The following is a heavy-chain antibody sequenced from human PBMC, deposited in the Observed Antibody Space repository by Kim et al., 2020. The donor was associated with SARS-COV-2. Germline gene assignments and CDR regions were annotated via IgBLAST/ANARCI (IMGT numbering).Heavy chain of an antibody. D-gene: IGHD3-22*01. CDR3: AARAYYYDSSGYYSHAFDN. V-gene: IGHV3-48*02. Sequence: GGSLRLSCAASGFTFSSYSMNWVRQAPGKGLEWVSYISSSGSTIYYADSVKGRFTISRDNAKNSLYLQMNSLRDEDTAVYYCAARAYYYDSSGYYSHAFDNWGQGTLVTVSS. J-gene: IGHJ3*02. CDR1: GFTFSSYS. CDR2: ISSSGSTI.